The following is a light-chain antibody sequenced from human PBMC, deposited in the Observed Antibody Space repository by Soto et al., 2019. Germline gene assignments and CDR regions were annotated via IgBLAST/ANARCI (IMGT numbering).Light chain of an antibody. CDR2: ETS. V-gene: IGLV2-23*01. Sequence: SALTQPASMSGSPGQSINISCTGTDSDVGSYKLVSWYQQFPGKAPRLMMSETSKRFSGTSDRFSGSKSGNTASLTISGLRAEDEADYYCFAYAGRSTWVFGGGTKLTVL. CDR1: DSDVGSYKL. CDR3: FAYAGRSTWV. J-gene: IGLJ3*02.